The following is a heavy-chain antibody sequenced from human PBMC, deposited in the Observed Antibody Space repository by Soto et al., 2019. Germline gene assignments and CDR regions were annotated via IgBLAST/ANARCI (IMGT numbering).Heavy chain of an antibody. V-gene: IGHV3-21*01. CDR2: ISSSSSYI. J-gene: IGHJ6*02. D-gene: IGHD3-10*01. CDR3: ARDRTMVRDTRKEYYYYGMDV. Sequence: EVQLVESGGGLVKPGWSLRLSCAASGFTFSSYSMNWVRQAPGKGLEWVSSISSSSSYIYYADSVKGRFTISRDNAKNSLYLQMNSLRAEDTAVYYCARDRTMVRDTRKEYYYYGMDVWGQGTTVTVSS. CDR1: GFTFSSYS.